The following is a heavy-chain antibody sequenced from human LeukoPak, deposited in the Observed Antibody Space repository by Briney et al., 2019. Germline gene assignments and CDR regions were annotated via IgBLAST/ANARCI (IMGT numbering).Heavy chain of an antibody. CDR2: IYISGTT. Sequence: PSETLSLTCTVSGGSISIYYWSWIRQPAGKGLEWIGHIYISGTTNYNPSLKSRVTISVDKSKNQFSLNLRSVTAADTAVYYCARLPHNSIWYFDFWGQGTLVTVSS. CDR1: GGSISIYY. CDR3: ARLPHNSIWYFDF. V-gene: IGHV4-4*07. D-gene: IGHD3-3*02. J-gene: IGHJ4*02.